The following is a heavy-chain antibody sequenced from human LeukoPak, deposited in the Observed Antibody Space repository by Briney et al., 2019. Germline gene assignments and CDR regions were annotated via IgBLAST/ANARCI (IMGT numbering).Heavy chain of an antibody. D-gene: IGHD3-22*01. Sequence: ASVKVSCKASGYTFTSYGISWVRQAPGQGLEWMGWINPNSGGTNYAQKFQGRVTMTRDTSISTAYMELSRLRSDDTAVYYCAIQLSASYYDSSGYYWGGPGAFDIWGQGTMVTVSS. CDR3: AIQLSASYYDSSGYYWGGPGAFDI. CDR1: GYTFTSYG. CDR2: INPNSGGT. V-gene: IGHV1-2*02. J-gene: IGHJ3*02.